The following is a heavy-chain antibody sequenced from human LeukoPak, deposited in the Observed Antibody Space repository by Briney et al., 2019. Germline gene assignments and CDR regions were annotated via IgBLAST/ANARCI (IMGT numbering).Heavy chain of an antibody. J-gene: IGHJ6*02. V-gene: IGHV3-66*04. Sequence: GGSLRLSCAASGITVNSTYISWVRQAPGKGLEWVSVAYSDGNTYYSGSVKGRFTISRDNSKNTLFLQMNSLRAEDTAVYYCARLFGSGWPGYFYYAMDVWGQGTTVAVSS. D-gene: IGHD6-19*01. CDR3: ARLFGSGWPGYFYYAMDV. CDR1: GITVNSTY. CDR2: AYSDGNT.